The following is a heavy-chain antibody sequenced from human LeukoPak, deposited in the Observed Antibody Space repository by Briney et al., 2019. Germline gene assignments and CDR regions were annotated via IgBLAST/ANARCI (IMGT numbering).Heavy chain of an antibody. V-gene: IGHV3-30*18. J-gene: IGHJ4*02. CDR3: AKISIAAAGTGVDY. Sequence: GGSLRLSCAASGFTFSSYGMHWVRQAPGKGLEWVAVISYDESNKYYADSVKGRFTISRDNSKNTLYLQMNSLRAEDTAVYYCAKISIAAAGTGVDYWGQGTLVTVSS. CDR1: GFTFSSYG. CDR2: ISYDESNK. D-gene: IGHD6-13*01.